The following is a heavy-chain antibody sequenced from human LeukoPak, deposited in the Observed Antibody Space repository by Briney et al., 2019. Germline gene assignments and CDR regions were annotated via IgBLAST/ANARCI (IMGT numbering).Heavy chain of an antibody. V-gene: IGHV3-7*01. Sequence: GGSLRLSCAASGFAFGDFWMSWVRQPPGKGLESVATIKQDGSAKEYVDSVKGRFTISRDNAKESLYLQMNNLRADDTGVYYCAREKREGLWFGELFRFQYCGLDVWGQGTTVVVSS. D-gene: IGHD3-10*01. CDR3: AREKREGLWFGELFRFQYCGLDV. CDR2: IKQDGSAK. CDR1: GFAFGDFW. J-gene: IGHJ6*02.